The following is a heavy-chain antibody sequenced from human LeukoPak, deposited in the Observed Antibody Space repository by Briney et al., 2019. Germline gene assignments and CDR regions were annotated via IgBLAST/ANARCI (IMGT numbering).Heavy chain of an antibody. D-gene: IGHD6-13*01. CDR1: GFTFSSDA. CDR2: ISGGGGST. J-gene: IGHJ4*02. Sequence: PGGSLRLSCAASGFTFSSDAMGWVRQAPGKGLEWVSSISGGGGSTYYADSVKGRFTISRDNSKNTLYLQMSSLRAEDTAVYYCARDIRYSSSPFDYWGQGTLVTVSS. V-gene: IGHV3-23*01. CDR3: ARDIRYSSSPFDY.